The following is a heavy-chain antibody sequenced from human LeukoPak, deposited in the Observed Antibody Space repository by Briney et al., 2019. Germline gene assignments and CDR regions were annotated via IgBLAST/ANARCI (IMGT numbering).Heavy chain of an antibody. CDR3: ARLGVRDGYNRDDY. Sequence: ASVKVSCKASGYSFTSYFIHWVRQAPGQGLEWLGMINPGAGSTTYAQKFQGRVTVTRDTSTSTVYMELSSLRSGDTAVYFCARLGVRDGYNRDDYWGPGTLVTVSS. J-gene: IGHJ4*02. V-gene: IGHV1-46*01. CDR1: GYSFTSYF. CDR2: INPGAGST. D-gene: IGHD5-24*01.